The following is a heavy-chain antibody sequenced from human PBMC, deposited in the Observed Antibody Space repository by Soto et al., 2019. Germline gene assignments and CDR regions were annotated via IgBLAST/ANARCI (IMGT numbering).Heavy chain of an antibody. D-gene: IGHD3-10*01. J-gene: IGHJ6*03. CDR1: GGSISSGGYY. CDR3: GVLGSGSYWPGYYYYYLDV. CDR2: IYYSGST. V-gene: IGHV4-31*03. Sequence: PSETLSLTCTVSGGSISSGGYYWSWIRQHPGKGLEWIGYIYYSGSTYYNPSLKSRVTISVDTSKNQFSLKLSSVTAADTAVYYCGVLGSGSYWPGYYYYYLDVWGKGTTVTVSS.